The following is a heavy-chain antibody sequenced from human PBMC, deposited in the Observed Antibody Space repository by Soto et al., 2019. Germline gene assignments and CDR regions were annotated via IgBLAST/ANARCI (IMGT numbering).Heavy chain of an antibody. V-gene: IGHV3-21*01. CDR2: ISSSSSYI. D-gene: IGHD3-16*01. Sequence: GGSLRLSCAASGFTFSSYSMNWVRQAPGKGLEWVSSISSSSSYIYYADSVKGRFTISRDNAKNSLYLQMNSLRAEGTAVYYCARDMRGHQPAYGMDVWGQGTTVTVSS. CDR3: ARDMRGHQPAYGMDV. J-gene: IGHJ6*02. CDR1: GFTFSSYS.